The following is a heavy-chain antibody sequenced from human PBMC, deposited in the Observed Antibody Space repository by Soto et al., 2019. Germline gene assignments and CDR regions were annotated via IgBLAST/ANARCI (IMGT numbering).Heavy chain of an antibody. J-gene: IGHJ4*02. V-gene: IGHV3-30*18. CDR2: ISYDGSNK. CDR3: AKGKVAGTMIVGLDY. D-gene: IGHD3-22*01. Sequence: QVQLVESGGGVVQPGRSLRLSCAASGFTFSSYGMHWVRQAPGKGLEWVAVISYDGSNKYYADSVKGRFTISRDNSKNTLYLQMNSLRAEATAVYYCAKGKVAGTMIVGLDYWGQGTLVTVSS. CDR1: GFTFSSYG.